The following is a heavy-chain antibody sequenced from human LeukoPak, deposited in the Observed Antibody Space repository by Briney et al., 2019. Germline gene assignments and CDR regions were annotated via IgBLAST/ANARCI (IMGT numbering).Heavy chain of an antibody. J-gene: IGHJ5*02. Sequence: ASVKVSCKASGYTFTSYDINWVRQATGQGLEWMGWISTYKPNTNYAQRFQGRVTMTTDTSASTVYMELRSLRSDDTAVYYCATGAVADPYRWFDPWGQGTLVTVSS. CDR2: ISTYKPNT. D-gene: IGHD6-19*01. CDR1: GYTFTSYD. V-gene: IGHV1-18*01. CDR3: ATGAVADPYRWFDP.